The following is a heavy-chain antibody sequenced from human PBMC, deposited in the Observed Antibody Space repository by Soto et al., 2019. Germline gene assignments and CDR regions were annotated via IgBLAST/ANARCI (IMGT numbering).Heavy chain of an antibody. J-gene: IGHJ5*02. V-gene: IGHV1-69*13. CDR1: GGTSSSYA. CDR2: IIPIFGTA. Sequence: GASVKVSCKASGGTSSSYAISWVRQAPGQGLEWMGGIIPIFGTANYAQKFQGRVTITADESTSTAYMELSSLRSEDTAVYYCARGILHAYGGPNWFDTWGQGTLVTVSS. CDR3: ARGILHAYGGPNWFDT. D-gene: IGHD4-17*01.